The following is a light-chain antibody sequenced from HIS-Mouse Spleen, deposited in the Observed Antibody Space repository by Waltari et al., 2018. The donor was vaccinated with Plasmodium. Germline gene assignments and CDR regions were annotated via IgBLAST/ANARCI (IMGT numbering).Light chain of an antibody. CDR3: QQLNSYPLT. CDR2: AAS. V-gene: IGKV1-9*01. J-gene: IGKJ4*01. Sequence: DIQLTQSPSFLSASVGDRVTITCRASQGISSYLAWYQQKPGKAPKLLIYAASTLPSGVPSRFIGSGSATEFTLPISSLQPEDFAAYYCQQLNSYPLTFGGGTKVEIK. CDR1: QGISSY.